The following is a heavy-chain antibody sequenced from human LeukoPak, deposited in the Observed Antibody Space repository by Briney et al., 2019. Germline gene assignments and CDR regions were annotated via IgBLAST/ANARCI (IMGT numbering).Heavy chain of an antibody. Sequence: SETLSLTCTVSGGSISGYYWSWIRQPPGKGLEWIGYIYYSGSTNYNPSLKSRVTISVDTSKNQFSLKLSSVTAADTAVYYCARRGSGWYRVDWFDPWGQGTLVTVSS. V-gene: IGHV4-59*08. CDR3: ARRGSGWYRVDWFDP. D-gene: IGHD6-19*01. CDR2: IYYSGST. CDR1: GGSISGYY. J-gene: IGHJ5*02.